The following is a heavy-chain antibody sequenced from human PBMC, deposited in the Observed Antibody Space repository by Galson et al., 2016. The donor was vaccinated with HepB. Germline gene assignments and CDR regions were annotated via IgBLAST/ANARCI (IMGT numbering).Heavy chain of an antibody. CDR2: INPGDGST. V-gene: IGHV1-46*03. D-gene: IGHD6-13*01. CDR1: GYTFTPYY. J-gene: IGHJ4*02. CDR3: ARSSSWSLYCFDY. Sequence: SVKVSCKASGYTFTPYYMHWVRQAPGQGLEWMGLINPGDGSTSYAQKFQGRVTMTRDTSTSTVYMELSSLTSEDTAVYYCARSSSWSLYCFDYWGQGTLVTVSS.